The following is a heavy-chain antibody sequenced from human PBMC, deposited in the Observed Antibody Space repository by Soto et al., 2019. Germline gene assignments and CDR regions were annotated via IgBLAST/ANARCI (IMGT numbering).Heavy chain of an antibody. CDR1: GYTFTSYA. Sequence: ASVKVSCKASGYTFTSYAMHWVRQAPGQRLEWMVWINAGNGNTKYSQKFQGRVTITRDTSASTAYMELSSLRSEDTAVYYCARQMIRGVVVTAIGYFDYWGQGTLVTSPQ. CDR2: INAGNGNT. D-gene: IGHD2-21*02. V-gene: IGHV1-3*01. J-gene: IGHJ4*02. CDR3: ARQMIRGVVVTAIGYFDY.